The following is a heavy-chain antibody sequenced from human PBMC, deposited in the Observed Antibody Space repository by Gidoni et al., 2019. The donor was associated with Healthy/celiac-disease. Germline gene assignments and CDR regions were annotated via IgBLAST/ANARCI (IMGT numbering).Heavy chain of an antibody. J-gene: IGHJ4*02. V-gene: IGHV4-34*01. Sequence: QVQLQQWGAGLLKPSETLSLTCAVYGGSFSGYYWSWIRQPPGKGLEWIGEINHSGSTNYNPSLKSRVTISVDTSKNQFSLKLSSVTAADTAVYYCARGPAMVQGVNPFWFDYWGQGTLVTVSS. CDR2: INHSGST. CDR3: ARGPAMVQGVNPFWFDY. CDR1: GGSFSGYY. D-gene: IGHD3-10*01.